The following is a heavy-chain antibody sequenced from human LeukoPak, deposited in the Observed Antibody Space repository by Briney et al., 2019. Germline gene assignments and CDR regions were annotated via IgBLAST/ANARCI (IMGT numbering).Heavy chain of an antibody. J-gene: IGHJ4*02. Sequence: ASVKVSFKTSGYTFTGYRMHWMRQAPGQGLEWMGWINLNSGGTNYAQKFQGRVIMTRDTSTSTAYMELNRLRFDDTAVYYCASWAGGNEPIASFEYWGQGTLVTVSS. V-gene: IGHV1-2*02. CDR1: GYTFTGYR. CDR2: INLNSGGT. D-gene: IGHD1-14*01. CDR3: ASWAGGNEPIASFEY.